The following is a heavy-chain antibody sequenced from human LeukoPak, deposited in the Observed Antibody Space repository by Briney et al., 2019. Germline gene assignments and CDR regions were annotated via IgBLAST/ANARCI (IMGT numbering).Heavy chain of an antibody. D-gene: IGHD4-17*01. Sequence: RPGGSLRLSCAASGFTFTKYWMTWVRQAPGKGLEWVGNIKQDGSDKNYMDSVKGRFTISRDNAQNSLYLQMNSLRAEDSSVYYCARPTTVTTVSADAFDIWGQGTMVTVSS. CDR2: IKQDGSDK. CDR3: ARPTTVTTVSADAFDI. V-gene: IGHV3-7*01. J-gene: IGHJ3*02. CDR1: GFTFTKYW.